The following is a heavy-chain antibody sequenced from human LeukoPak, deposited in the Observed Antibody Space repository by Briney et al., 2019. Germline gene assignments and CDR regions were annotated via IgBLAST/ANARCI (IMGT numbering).Heavy chain of an antibody. Sequence: SETLSLTCSVSGGSISSINFYWGWIRQPPGKGLEWIATIYYTGNTYYNPSLRSRVTISVDASKNQFSLKLISVTAADTAVYFCARHDHDSAGTNWFDSWGQGTLVTVSS. CDR1: GGSISSINFY. CDR2: IYYTGNT. CDR3: ARHDHDSAGTNWFDS. V-gene: IGHV4-39*01. J-gene: IGHJ5*01. D-gene: IGHD3-16*01.